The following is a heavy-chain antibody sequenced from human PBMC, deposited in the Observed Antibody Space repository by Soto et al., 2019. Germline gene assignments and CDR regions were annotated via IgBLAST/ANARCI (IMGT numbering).Heavy chain of an antibody. CDR2: ISYDGSLQ. J-gene: IGHJ4*02. CDR1: GFAFSSYG. Sequence: QAQLVESGGGVVQPGRSLRLSCAASGFAFSSYGMHWVRQAPGTGLEWVAVISYDGSLQHYADSVKGRFTISRDNAKNMVLLQMSRLRAEDTALYYWVSDRGYGHASVPYSWGQGTLVSVSS. CDR3: VSDRGYGHASVPYS. D-gene: IGHD5-18*01. V-gene: IGHV3-30*03.